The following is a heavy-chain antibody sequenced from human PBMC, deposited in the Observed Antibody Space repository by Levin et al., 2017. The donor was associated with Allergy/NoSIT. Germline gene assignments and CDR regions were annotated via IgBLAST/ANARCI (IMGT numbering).Heavy chain of an antibody. CDR3: ARAYYDFWSGYYTIEYFQH. CDR2: IIPIFGTA. Sequence: KISCKASGGTFSSYAISWVRQAPGQGLEWMGGIIPIFGTANYAQKFQGRVTITADESTSTAYMELSSLRSEDTAVYYCARAYYDFWSGYYTIEYFQHWGQGTLVTVSS. J-gene: IGHJ1*01. D-gene: IGHD3-3*01. V-gene: IGHV1-69*01. CDR1: GGTFSSYA.